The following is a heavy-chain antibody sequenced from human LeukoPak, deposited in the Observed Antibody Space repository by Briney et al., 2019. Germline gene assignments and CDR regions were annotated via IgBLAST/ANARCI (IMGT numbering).Heavy chain of an antibody. J-gene: IGHJ6*03. V-gene: IGHV4-4*07. D-gene: IGHD3-22*01. CDR3: ARLKFYDSTGYSPGHYMDV. Sequence: SETLSLTPTVPGGPIYSYYWSWIRQTAGKGREWIGRLYPGVSTNYNPSLKSRVTMSVDTSKNQFALKLSAVTAADTAVYYCARLKFYDSTGYSPGHYMDVWGKGTTVTVSS. CDR1: GGPIYSYY. CDR2: LYPGVST.